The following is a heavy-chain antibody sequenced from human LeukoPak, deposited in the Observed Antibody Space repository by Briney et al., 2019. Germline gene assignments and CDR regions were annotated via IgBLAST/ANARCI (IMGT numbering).Heavy chain of an antibody. CDR3: ARAYCGGDCYSPRDAFDI. V-gene: IGHV1-69*13. Sequence: ASVKVSCKASGGTFSSYAISWVRQAPGQGLEGMGGIIPIFGTANYAQKVQGRVTITADESTSTAYMELSSLRSEDTAVYYCARAYCGGDCYSPRDAFDIWGQGTMVTVSS. CDR2: IIPIFGTA. CDR1: GGTFSSYA. J-gene: IGHJ3*02. D-gene: IGHD2-21*01.